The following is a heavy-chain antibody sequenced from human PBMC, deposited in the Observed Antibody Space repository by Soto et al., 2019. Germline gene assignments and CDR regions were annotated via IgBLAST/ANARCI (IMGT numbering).Heavy chain of an antibody. CDR3: AKDTVWRFGELSPYFDY. D-gene: IGHD3-10*01. CDR1: GYTLTELS. CDR2: FDPEDGET. J-gene: IGHJ4*02. Sequence: ASVKVSCKVSGYTLTELSMHWVRQAPGKGLEWMGGFDPEDGETIYAQKFQGRVTMTEDTSTDTAYMELSSLRSEDTAVYYCAKDTVWRFGELSPYFDYWGQGTLVTVSS. V-gene: IGHV1-24*01.